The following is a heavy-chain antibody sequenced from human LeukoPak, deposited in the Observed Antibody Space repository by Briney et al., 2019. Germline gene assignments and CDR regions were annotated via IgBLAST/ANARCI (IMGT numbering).Heavy chain of an antibody. V-gene: IGHV3-23*01. J-gene: IGHJ4*02. CDR3: ARVGPRGPSTYYYDSSGYYYYFDY. CDR2: ISGAVGST. CDR1: GFTFASYA. D-gene: IGHD3-22*01. Sequence: PGGSLRLSCAASGFTFASYAMSWVRQAPGKGLEWVSGISGAVGSTYHADSVKGRFTISRDNSKNTLYLQMNSLRAEDTAVYYCARVGPRGPSTYYYDSSGYYYYFDYWGQGTLVTVSS.